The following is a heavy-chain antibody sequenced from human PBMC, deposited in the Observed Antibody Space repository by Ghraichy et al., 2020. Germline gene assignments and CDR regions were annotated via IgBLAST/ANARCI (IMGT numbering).Heavy chain of an antibody. D-gene: IGHD3-10*01. CDR1: GYTFTSYY. Sequence: ASVKVSCKASGYTFTSYYMHWVRQAPGQGLEWMGIINPSGGSTSYAQKFQGRVTMTRDTSTSTVYMELSSLRSEDTAVYYCARESSVSVPDANDAFDIWGQGTMVTVSS. V-gene: IGHV1-46*01. CDR2: INPSGGST. CDR3: ARESSVSVPDANDAFDI. J-gene: IGHJ3*02.